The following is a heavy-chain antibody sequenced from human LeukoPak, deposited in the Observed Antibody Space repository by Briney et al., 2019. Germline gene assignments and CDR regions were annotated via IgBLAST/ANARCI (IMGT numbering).Heavy chain of an antibody. CDR3: ARAGSTSWVVAATPGWFDP. CDR2: ISGSGNTI. V-gene: IGHV3-48*03. J-gene: IGHJ5*02. Sequence: PGGSLRLSCAASGFTFSSYEMNWVRQAPGKGLEWVSYISGSGNTIFYADSVKGRFTISRDNAKNSLYLQMNSLRAEDTAVYYCARAGSTSWVVAATPGWFDPRGQGTLVTVSS. CDR1: GFTFSSYE. D-gene: IGHD2-15*01.